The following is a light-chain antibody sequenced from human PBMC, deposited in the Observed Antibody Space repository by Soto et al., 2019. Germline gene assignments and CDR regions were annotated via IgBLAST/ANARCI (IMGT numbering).Light chain of an antibody. CDR2: RNN. CDR1: SSNIASNT. V-gene: IGLV1-44*01. CDR3: AAWDDSLSGPV. Sequence: QSALTQPPSASGTPGQRVTISCSGSSSNIASNTVNWYQQLPGAAPKVLIYRNNQRPSGVPDRFSASKSGTSASLAISGLQSEDEADYYCAAWDDSLSGPVFGGGTKLTVL. J-gene: IGLJ2*01.